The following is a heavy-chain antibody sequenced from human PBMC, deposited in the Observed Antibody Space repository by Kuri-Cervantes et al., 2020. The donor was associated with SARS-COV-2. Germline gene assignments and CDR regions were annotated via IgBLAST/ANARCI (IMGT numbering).Heavy chain of an antibody. Sequence: GESLKISCAASGFTFSSYAMHWVRQAPGKGLEWVAVISYDGSNKYYADSVKGRFTISRDNSKNTLYLQMNSLRAEDTAVYYCASERQWLVLGGLFDYWGQGTLVTVSS. J-gene: IGHJ4*02. CDR3: ASERQWLVLGGLFDY. V-gene: IGHV3-30-3*01. CDR2: ISYDGSNK. CDR1: GFTFSSYA. D-gene: IGHD6-19*01.